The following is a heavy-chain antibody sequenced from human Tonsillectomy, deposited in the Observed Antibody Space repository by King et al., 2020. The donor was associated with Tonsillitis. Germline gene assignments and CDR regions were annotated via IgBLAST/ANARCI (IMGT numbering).Heavy chain of an antibody. Sequence: VQLVESGAEVKKPEESLKISCKGSGYTFANYWISWVRQMPGKGLDWMGRIDPSDSYITYSPSFQGHVTISADKSISTAYLQWSSLKASDTAIYYCAREGSNFYYYGMDVWGQGTTVTVSS. CDR3: AREGSNFYYYGMDV. J-gene: IGHJ6*02. V-gene: IGHV5-10-1*03. CDR1: GYTFANYW. CDR2: IDPSDSYI.